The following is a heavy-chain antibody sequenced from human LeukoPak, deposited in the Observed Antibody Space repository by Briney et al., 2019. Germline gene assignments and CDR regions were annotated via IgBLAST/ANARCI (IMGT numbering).Heavy chain of an antibody. CDR3: AGMVVRGVIYPSKWFDP. Sequence: GASVKVSCKASGGTFSSYVISWVRQAPGQGLEWMGGIIPIFGTANYAQKFQGRVTITADESTSTAYMELSSLRSEDTAVYYCAGMVVRGVIYPSKWFDPWGQGTLVTVSS. J-gene: IGHJ5*02. CDR1: GGTFSSYV. CDR2: IIPIFGTA. D-gene: IGHD3-10*01. V-gene: IGHV1-69*13.